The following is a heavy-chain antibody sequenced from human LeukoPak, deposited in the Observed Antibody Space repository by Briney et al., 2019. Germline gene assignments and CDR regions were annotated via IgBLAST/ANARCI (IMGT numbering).Heavy chain of an antibody. CDR2: IYYSGIT. CDR3: ARETIIVGRAEFGP. V-gene: IGHV4-61*08. J-gene: IGHJ5*02. D-gene: IGHD3-22*01. CDR1: GGSISSGDYY. Sequence: PSETLSLTCTVSGGSISSGDYYWSWIRQPPGKGLEWIGYIYYSGITNYNPSLKSRVTISVDTSKNQFSLKLSSVTAADTAVYYCARETIIVGRAEFGPWGQGTLVTVSS.